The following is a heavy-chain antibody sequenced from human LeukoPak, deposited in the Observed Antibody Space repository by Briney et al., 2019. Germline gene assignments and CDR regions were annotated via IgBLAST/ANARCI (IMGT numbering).Heavy chain of an antibody. CDR2: INHSGST. J-gene: IGHJ3*02. D-gene: IGHD1-20*01. V-gene: IGHV4-34*01. CDR1: GGSFSGYY. CDR3: ARDRITGTTNAFDI. Sequence: SETLSLTCAVYGGSFSGYYWSWIRQPPGKGLEWIGEINHSGSTNYNPSLKSRVTISVDTSKNQFSLKLSSVTAADTAVYYCARDRITGTTNAFDIWGQGTMVTVSS.